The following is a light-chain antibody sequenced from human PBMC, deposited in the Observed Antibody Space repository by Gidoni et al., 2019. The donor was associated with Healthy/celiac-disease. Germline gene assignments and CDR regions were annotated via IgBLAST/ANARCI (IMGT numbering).Light chain of an antibody. Sequence: EIVLTQPPGTLSLSPGERAPPSCRASQSVSSSYLAWYQQKPGQAPRLLIYGASSRATGIPDRFSGSGSGTDFTLTIRRLEPEDFAVYYCQQYGSSPWTFGQGTKVEIK. CDR2: GAS. CDR3: QQYGSSPWT. J-gene: IGKJ1*01. V-gene: IGKV3-20*01. CDR1: QSVSSSY.